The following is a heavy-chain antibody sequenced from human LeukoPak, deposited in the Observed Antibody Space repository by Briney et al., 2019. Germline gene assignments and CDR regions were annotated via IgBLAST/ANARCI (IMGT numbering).Heavy chain of an antibody. V-gene: IGHV3-33*01. CDR1: GFTFSSYG. D-gene: IGHD2-15*01. CDR3: VRDNPRCCGVVPVNIDDF. Sequence: PGGSLRLSCAASGFTFSSYGMHWVRQAPGKGLEWVAVILSDGSKEFYTDSVKGRFTISRDNSKNTLYLQMNSLRAEDTAVYYCVRDNPRCCGVVPVNIDDFWGQGTLVTVSS. J-gene: IGHJ4*02. CDR2: ILSDGSKE.